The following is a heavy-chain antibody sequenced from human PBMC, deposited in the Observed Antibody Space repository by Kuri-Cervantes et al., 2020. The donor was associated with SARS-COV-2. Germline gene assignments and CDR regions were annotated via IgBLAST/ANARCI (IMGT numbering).Heavy chain of an antibody. CDR1: GYTFTSYY. J-gene: IGHJ4*02. CDR2: INPSGGST. Sequence: ASVKVSCKASGYTFTSYYMHWVRQAPGQGLEWMGIINPSGGSTSYAQKFQGRVTMTRDTSTSTAYMELRSLRSDDTAVYYCARDPDFWSGYYDFDYWGQGTLVTVSS. V-gene: IGHV1-46*01. CDR3: ARDPDFWSGYYDFDY. D-gene: IGHD3-3*01.